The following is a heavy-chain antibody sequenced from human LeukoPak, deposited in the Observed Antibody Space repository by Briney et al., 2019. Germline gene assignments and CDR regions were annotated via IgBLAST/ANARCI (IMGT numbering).Heavy chain of an antibody. CDR2: INPNSGGT. CDR3: AKDAGQLVPHEPDY. V-gene: IGHV1-2*02. Sequence: ASVKVSCKASGYTFTGYYMHWVRQAPGQGLEWMGWINPNSGGTNYAQKFQGRVTMTRDTSISTAYMELSRLRSDDTAVYYCAKDAGQLVPHEPDYWGQGTLVTVYS. CDR1: GYTFTGYY. J-gene: IGHJ4*02. D-gene: IGHD6-13*01.